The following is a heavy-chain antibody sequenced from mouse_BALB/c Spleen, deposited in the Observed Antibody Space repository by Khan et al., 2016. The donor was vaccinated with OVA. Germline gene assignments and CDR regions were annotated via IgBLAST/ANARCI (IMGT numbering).Heavy chain of an antibody. D-gene: IGHD1-1*01. CDR2: IHPSDSET. CDR3: ARGTTTSYWYFDV. Sequence: QVQLQQPGAELVRPGGSVKLSCKASGYSFTSYWMNWMKQRPGQGLEWIGIIHPSDSETRLNQKFEDKATLTVDKSPSTAYMHRSSPTSEDSAVYYWARGTTTSYWYFDVWGAGTTVTVSS. J-gene: IGHJ1*01. V-gene: IGHV1-61*01. CDR1: GYSFTSYW.